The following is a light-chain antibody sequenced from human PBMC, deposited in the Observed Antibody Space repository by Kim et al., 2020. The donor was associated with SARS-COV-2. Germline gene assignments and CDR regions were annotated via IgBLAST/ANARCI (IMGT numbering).Light chain of an antibody. Sequence: SYELTQPSSVSVSPGQTARITCSGDVLAKKYARWFQQKPGQAPMLVIYKDNERPSGIPERFSGSSSGTTVTLTISGAQVEDEADYYCYSAADNSLVFGGGTQLTVL. J-gene: IGLJ2*01. CDR1: VLAKKY. CDR3: YSAADNSLV. V-gene: IGLV3-27*01. CDR2: KDN.